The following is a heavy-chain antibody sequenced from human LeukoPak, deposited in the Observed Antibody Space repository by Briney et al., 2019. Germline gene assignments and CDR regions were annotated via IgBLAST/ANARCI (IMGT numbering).Heavy chain of an antibody. J-gene: IGHJ6*03. D-gene: IGHD2-21*01. CDR2: FNPNSGGT. Sequence: ASVKVSCKASGYTFTSYYMHWARQAPGQGLEWMGWFNPNSGGTNYAQNFQGRVTMTSDTSISTAYMELSRLRSDDTAVYYCARGGRDRDYYYCYMDVWGKGTTVTVSS. CDR1: GYTFTSYY. CDR3: ARGGRDRDYYYCYMDV. V-gene: IGHV1-2*02.